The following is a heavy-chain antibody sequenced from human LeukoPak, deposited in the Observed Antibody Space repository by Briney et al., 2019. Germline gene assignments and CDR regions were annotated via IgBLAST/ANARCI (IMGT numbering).Heavy chain of an antibody. Sequence: GGSLRLSCAASGFTFSSYSMNWVRQAPGKGLEWVSSISSSSSYIYYADSVKGRFTISRDNSKNTLYLQMNSLRAEDTAVYYCAKASTQRYYYDSSGSTYYFDYWGQGTLVTVSS. CDR3: AKASTQRYYYDSSGSTYYFDY. D-gene: IGHD3-22*01. V-gene: IGHV3-21*01. J-gene: IGHJ4*02. CDR1: GFTFSSYS. CDR2: ISSSSSYI.